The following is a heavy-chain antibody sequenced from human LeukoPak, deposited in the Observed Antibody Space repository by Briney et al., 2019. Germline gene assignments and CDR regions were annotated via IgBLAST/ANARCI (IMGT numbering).Heavy chain of an antibody. Sequence: GGSLRLSCAASAFTFSSYAMNWVRQAPGKGLEWVSGISGSGGSTYYADSVKGRFTISKDNSKNTLYLQMNSLRAEDTAVYYCAKTASGWYLDYWGQGTLVTVSS. V-gene: IGHV3-23*01. CDR2: ISGSGGST. D-gene: IGHD6-19*01. J-gene: IGHJ4*02. CDR3: AKTASGWYLDY. CDR1: AFTFSSYA.